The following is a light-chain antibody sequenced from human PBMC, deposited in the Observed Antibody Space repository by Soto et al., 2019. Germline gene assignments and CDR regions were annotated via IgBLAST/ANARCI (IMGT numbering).Light chain of an antibody. V-gene: IGLV2-23*01. CDR3: CSYAGSSTYHVV. J-gene: IGLJ2*01. CDR1: SRDVGSYNL. Sequence: QSALTQPASVSGSPGKSITISCTGTSRDVGSYNLVSWYQQHPGKAPKLMMYDGSKRPSGVSNRFAGSKSGNTSSLTISGLQAEDEADYCCCSYAGSSTYHVVFGGGTQRTVL. CDR2: DGS.